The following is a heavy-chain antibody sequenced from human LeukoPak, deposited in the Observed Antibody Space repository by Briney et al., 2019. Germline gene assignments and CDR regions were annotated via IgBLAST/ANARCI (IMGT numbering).Heavy chain of an antibody. Sequence: GGSLRLSCAASGFTFSSYWMHWVRQAPGKGLVWVSRINSDGSSTSYADSVKGRFTISRDNAKNTLYLQMNSLRAEDTAVYYCARGVSSWYFDYWGKETPVTVSS. J-gene: IGHJ4*02. CDR2: INSDGSST. CDR3: ARGVSSWYFDY. CDR1: GFTFSSYW. V-gene: IGHV3-74*01. D-gene: IGHD6-13*01.